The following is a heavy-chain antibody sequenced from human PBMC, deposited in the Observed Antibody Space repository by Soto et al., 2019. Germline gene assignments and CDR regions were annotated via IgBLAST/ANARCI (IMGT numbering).Heavy chain of an antibody. CDR3: ARDPLADSYYYYGMDV. D-gene: IGHD3-22*01. J-gene: IGHJ6*02. CDR1: GGSFSGYY. Sequence: SETLSLTCAVYGGSFSGYYWSWIRQPPRKGLEWIGEINHSGSTNYNPSLKSRVTISVDTSKNQFSLKLSSVTAADTAVYYCARDPLADSYYYYGMDVWGQGTTVT. CDR2: INHSGST. V-gene: IGHV4-34*01.